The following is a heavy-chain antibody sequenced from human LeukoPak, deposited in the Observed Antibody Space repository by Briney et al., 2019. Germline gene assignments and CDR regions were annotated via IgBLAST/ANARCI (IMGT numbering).Heavy chain of an antibody. CDR2: IYYSGNT. D-gene: IGHD6-19*01. J-gene: IGHJ4*02. CDR3: ARVGSTGWYLN. CDR1: GGSITSGSYY. V-gene: IGHV4-39*01. Sequence: SETLSLTCIVSGGSITSGSYYWGWIRQPPGKGLEWIGTIYYSGNTYYNPSLKSRVTISVDTSKNQFSLKLSSVTATDTAVYYCARVGSTGWYLNWGQGTLVTVSS.